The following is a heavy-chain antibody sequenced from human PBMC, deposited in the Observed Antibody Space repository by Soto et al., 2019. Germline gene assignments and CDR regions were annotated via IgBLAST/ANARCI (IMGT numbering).Heavy chain of an antibody. D-gene: IGHD3-22*01. Sequence: PGGSLRLSCAASGFTFSSYWMHWVRQAPGKGLVWVSRINNDGSSTSYADSVKGRFTISRDNAKSTLYLEMSSLRAEDTAVYYCASGAAFYYDTSRYWGQGTLVTVSS. CDR3: ASGAAFYYDTSRY. J-gene: IGHJ4*02. CDR2: INNDGSST. CDR1: GFTFSSYW. V-gene: IGHV3-74*01.